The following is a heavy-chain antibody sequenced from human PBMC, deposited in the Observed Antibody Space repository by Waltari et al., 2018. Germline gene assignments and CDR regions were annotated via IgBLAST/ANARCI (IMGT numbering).Heavy chain of an antibody. V-gene: IGHV3-7*01. CDR1: GFTFSSYW. Sequence: EVQLVESGGGLVQPGGSMRLSCAASGFTFSSYWMSWVRKAPGRGLDWVDNIKQDGSEKDYVDSVKGRFTISRDNAKNSLYLQMNSLRAEDTAVYYCARDSYYDSSGYPVDYWGQGTLVTVSS. D-gene: IGHD3-22*01. CDR2: IKQDGSEK. J-gene: IGHJ4*02. CDR3: ARDSYYDSSGYPVDY.